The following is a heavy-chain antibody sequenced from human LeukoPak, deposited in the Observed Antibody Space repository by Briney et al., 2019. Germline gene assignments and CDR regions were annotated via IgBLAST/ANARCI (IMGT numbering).Heavy chain of an antibody. Sequence: GASVKVSCKASGYTFTGYYMHWVRQAPGQGLEWMGWINPNSGGTNYAQKFQGRVTMTRDTSISTAYMELSRLRSDDTAVYYCARDRAYGSGSSTDYWGQGALVTVSS. D-gene: IGHD3-10*01. CDR3: ARDRAYGSGSSTDY. CDR1: GYTFTGYY. J-gene: IGHJ4*02. V-gene: IGHV1-2*02. CDR2: INPNSGGT.